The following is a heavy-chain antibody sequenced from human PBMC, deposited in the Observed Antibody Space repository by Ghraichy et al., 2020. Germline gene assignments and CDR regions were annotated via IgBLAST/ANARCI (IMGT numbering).Heavy chain of an antibody. Sequence: ASVKVSCKASGYTFTSYGISWVRQAPGQGLEWMGWISAYNGNTNYAQKLQGRVTMTTDTSTSTAYMELRSLRSDDTAVYYCARDTVRTIFGVVIRGNYYGMDVWGQGTTVTVSS. CDR2: ISAYNGNT. V-gene: IGHV1-18*01. J-gene: IGHJ6*02. CDR3: ARDTVRTIFGVVIRGNYYGMDV. D-gene: IGHD3-3*01. CDR1: GYTFTSYG.